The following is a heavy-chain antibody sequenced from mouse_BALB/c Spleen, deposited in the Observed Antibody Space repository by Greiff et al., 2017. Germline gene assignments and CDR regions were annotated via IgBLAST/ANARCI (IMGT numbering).Heavy chain of an antibody. V-gene: IGHV1-54*01. CDR2: INPGSGGT. CDR3: AREGPLWSWFAY. J-gene: IGHJ3*01. D-gene: IGHD1-1*02. Sequence: QVQLQQSGAELVRPGTSVKVSCKASGYAFTNYLIEWVKQRPGQGLEWIGVINPGSGGTNYNEKFKGKATLTADKSSSTAYMQLSSLTSDDSAVYFCAREGPLWSWFAYWGQGTLVTVSA. CDR1: GYAFTNYL.